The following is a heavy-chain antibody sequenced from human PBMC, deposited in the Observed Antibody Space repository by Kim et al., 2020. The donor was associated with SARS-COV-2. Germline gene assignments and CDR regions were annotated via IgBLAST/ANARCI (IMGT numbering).Heavy chain of an antibody. V-gene: IGHV3-11*06. Sequence: TNYADAVKGRFTISRDNAKNSQYLQMNSQRAEDTAVYSCARDNWGGYCDYWGQGTLVTVSS. D-gene: IGHD7-27*01. CDR2: T. J-gene: IGHJ4*02. CDR3: ARDNWGGYCDY.